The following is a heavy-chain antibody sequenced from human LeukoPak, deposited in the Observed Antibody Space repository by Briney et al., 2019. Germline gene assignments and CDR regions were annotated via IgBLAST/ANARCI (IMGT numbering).Heavy chain of an antibody. CDR1: GFTFSDYY. J-gene: IGHJ6*02. Sequence: GGSLRLSCAASGFTFSDYYMSWIRQAPGKGLEWVSYISSSGSTIYYADSVKGRFTISRDNAKNSLYLQMNSLRAEDTAVYYCARDGTIVVVPAANLSWYYYGMDVWGQGTTVTVSS. CDR2: ISSSGSTI. V-gene: IGHV3-11*04. CDR3: ARDGTIVVVPAANLSWYYYGMDV. D-gene: IGHD2-2*01.